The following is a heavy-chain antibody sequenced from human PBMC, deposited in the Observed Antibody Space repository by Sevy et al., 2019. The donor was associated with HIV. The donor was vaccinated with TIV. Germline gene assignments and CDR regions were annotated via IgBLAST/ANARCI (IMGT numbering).Heavy chain of an antibody. D-gene: IGHD6-6*01. Sequence: SETLSLTCAVYGGSFSGYYWSWIRQPPGKGLEWIGEINHSGSTNYNPSLKSRVTISVDTSKNQFSLKLSSVTAADTAVYYCARVPVYSSSSPFYYMDVWGKGTTVTVSS. CDR1: GGSFSGYY. CDR2: INHSGST. V-gene: IGHV4-34*01. CDR3: ARVPVYSSSSPFYYMDV. J-gene: IGHJ6*03.